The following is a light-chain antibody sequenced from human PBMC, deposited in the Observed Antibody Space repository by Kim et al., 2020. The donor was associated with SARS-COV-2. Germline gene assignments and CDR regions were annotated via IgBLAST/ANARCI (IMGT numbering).Light chain of an antibody. J-gene: IGLJ3*02. V-gene: IGLV1-47*01. Sequence: ASGSPGQRVTIACSGTTNYVYWYQHFPGAAPKLLLYRSDQRPSGVPDRFSGSKSGSSASLAISGLRSEDEADYYCAAWDASLTGWVFGGGTKLSVL. CDR3: AAWDASLTGWV. CDR1: TNY. CDR2: RSD.